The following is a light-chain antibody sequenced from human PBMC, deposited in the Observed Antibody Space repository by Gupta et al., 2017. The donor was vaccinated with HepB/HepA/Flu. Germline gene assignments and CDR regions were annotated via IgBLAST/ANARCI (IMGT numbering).Light chain of an antibody. CDR2: AAS. J-gene: IGKJ1*01. V-gene: IGKV1-39*01. Sequence: DIQMTQSPSSLSASVGDRVTITCRASQTISIYLNWYQQKPGKAPKLLIYAASSLQSGVPSRFSGSGSGTDFTLTISTLQPEDFATYYCQQTNNTPRAFGQGTKVEIK. CDR1: QTISIY. CDR3: QQTNNTPRA.